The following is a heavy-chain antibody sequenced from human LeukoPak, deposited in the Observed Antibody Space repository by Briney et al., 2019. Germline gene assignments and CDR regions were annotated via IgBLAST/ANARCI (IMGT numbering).Heavy chain of an antibody. V-gene: IGHV6-1*01. D-gene: IGHD2-15*01. CDR3: ARGLVVRYCSGGSCYSDYFDY. Sequence: SQTLSLTCVISGDSVSSNSAAWNWIRQSPSRGLEWLGRTYYKSKWYNDYAVSVKSRVTINPDTSKNQFSLQLNSVTPEDTAVYYCARGLVVRYCSGGSCYSDYFDYWGQGILVTVSS. CDR1: GDSVSSNSAA. J-gene: IGHJ4*02. CDR2: TYYKSKWYN.